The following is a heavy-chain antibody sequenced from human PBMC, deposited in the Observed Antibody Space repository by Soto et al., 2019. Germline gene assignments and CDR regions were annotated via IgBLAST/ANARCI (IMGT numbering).Heavy chain of an antibody. CDR2: ISAYNGNT. J-gene: IGHJ6*02. V-gene: IGHV1-18*01. D-gene: IGHD6-6*01. Sequence: QVQLVQSGAEVKKPGASVKVSCKASGYTFTSYGISWVRQAPGQGLEWMGWISAYNGNTNYAQKLQGRVTMTTDTSPSTAYMELRSLRSDDTAVYYGARWSGSSAVYYSYYGMDVWGQGTTVTVSS. CDR3: ARWSGSSAVYYSYYGMDV. CDR1: GYTFTSYG.